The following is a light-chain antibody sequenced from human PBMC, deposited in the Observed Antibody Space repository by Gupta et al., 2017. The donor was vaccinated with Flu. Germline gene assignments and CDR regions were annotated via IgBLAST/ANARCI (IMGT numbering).Light chain of an antibody. V-gene: IGKV1-39*01. J-gene: IGKJ2*01. Sequence: DIHMTQSPSSLSASVGDRVTITCRASQNIGRSLNWYQQTPGKAPKLLIYAAVTWQSGVPSRFSGSGGGKDVALTITSGQQEDFGTYYSQSSYNDPPYTFGQGTKLQI. CDR2: AAV. CDR1: QNIGRS. CDR3: QSSYNDPPYT.